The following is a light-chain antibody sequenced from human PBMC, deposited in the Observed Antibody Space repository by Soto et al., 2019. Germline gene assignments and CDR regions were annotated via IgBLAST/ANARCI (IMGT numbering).Light chain of an antibody. Sequence: QSVLTQSPSASASLGASVNLTCTLTGGHSTYSIGWHQQQPQRGPRFLMRLNSDGSHSKGDGIPDRFSGSSSGAERFLTISSLQYEDEADYYCQTWGRGIVVFGGGTQLTVL. V-gene: IGLV4-69*02. CDR3: QTWGRGIVV. CDR1: GGHSTYS. CDR2: LNSDGSH. J-gene: IGLJ2*01.